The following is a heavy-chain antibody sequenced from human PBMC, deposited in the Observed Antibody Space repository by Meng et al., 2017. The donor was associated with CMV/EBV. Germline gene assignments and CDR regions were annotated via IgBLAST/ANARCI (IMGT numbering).Heavy chain of an antibody. D-gene: IGHD3-22*01. Sequence: SGFTFSSYSMNWVRQAPGKGLEWVSSISSSSNYIYYADSVKGRFTISRDNAKNALYLQMNSLRAEDTGVYYCARGEYYYESSGTDYWGQGTLVTVSS. CDR1: GFTFSSYS. V-gene: IGHV3-21*01. J-gene: IGHJ4*02. CDR2: ISSSSNYI. CDR3: ARGEYYYESSGTDY.